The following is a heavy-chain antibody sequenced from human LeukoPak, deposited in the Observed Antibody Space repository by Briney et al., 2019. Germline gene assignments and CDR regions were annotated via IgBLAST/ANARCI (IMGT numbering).Heavy chain of an antibody. D-gene: IGHD2-21*01. CDR3: ARGFPGDPPAFDY. J-gene: IGHJ4*02. CDR2: IRGDGVTT. CDR1: GFTFDDYV. Sequence: PGGSLRLSCAASGFTFDDYVMHWVRQAPGRGLEWVSLIRGDGVTTYYADSMRGRLTISRDNSENSLYLQMHSLGIEDTALYYCARGFPGDPPAFDYWGQETLVTVSS. V-gene: IGHV3-43*02.